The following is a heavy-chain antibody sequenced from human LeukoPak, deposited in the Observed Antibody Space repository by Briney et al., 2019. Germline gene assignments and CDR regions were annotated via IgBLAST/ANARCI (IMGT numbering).Heavy chain of an antibody. D-gene: IGHD4-11*01. V-gene: IGHV3-66*01. CDR1: GFTVSSRY. Sequence: GGSLRLSCAASGFTVSSRYMSWVRQLPGKGLEWVSVIYSGGTTNYADSVKGRFSISRDISKNPLHFQLNSLGADGQGVLYLSTKVTTGNWGQGTLVTVSS. J-gene: IGHJ4*02. CDR2: IYSGGTT. CDR3: STKVTTGN.